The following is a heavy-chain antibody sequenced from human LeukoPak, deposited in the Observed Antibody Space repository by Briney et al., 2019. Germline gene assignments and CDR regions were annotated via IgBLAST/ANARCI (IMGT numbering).Heavy chain of an antibody. CDR3: ARGPLIPGIAAAGYDY. D-gene: IGHD6-13*01. CDR2: IIPIFGTA. J-gene: IGHJ4*02. CDR1: EGTFSSYA. V-gene: IGHV1-69*05. Sequence: ASVKVSCNASEGTFSSYAISWVRQAPGQGLEWMGGIIPIFGTANYAQKFQGRVTITTDESTSTAYMELSSLRSEDTAVYYCARGPLIPGIAAAGYDYWGQGTLVTVSS.